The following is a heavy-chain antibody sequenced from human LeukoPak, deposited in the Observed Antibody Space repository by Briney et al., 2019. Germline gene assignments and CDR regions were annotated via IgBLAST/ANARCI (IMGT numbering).Heavy chain of an antibody. CDR2: IRYDGSNK. D-gene: IGHD1-26*01. V-gene: IGHV3-30*02. Sequence: GGSLRLSCAASGFTFSSYGMHWVRQAPGKGLEWVAFIRYDGSNKYYADSVKGRFTISRDNSKKTLYLQMNSLRAEDTAVYYCAKDLGASQLDAFDIWGQGTMVTVSS. CDR1: GFTFSSYG. J-gene: IGHJ3*02. CDR3: AKDLGASQLDAFDI.